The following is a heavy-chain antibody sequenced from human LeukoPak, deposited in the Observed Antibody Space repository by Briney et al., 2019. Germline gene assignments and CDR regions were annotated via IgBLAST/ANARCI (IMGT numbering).Heavy chain of an antibody. CDR2: INTDTGGT. V-gene: IGHV3-74*01. D-gene: IGHD3-16*01. Sequence: GGSLRLSCAASGFTFSDYWMHWVRHAPGKGLVWVSIINTDTGGTYYADSVKGRFTISRDNAKNTLYLQMNSLRAEDTAVYYCARAGAYHFDNWGQGTLVTVSS. CDR1: GFTFSDYW. CDR3: ARAGAYHFDN. J-gene: IGHJ4*02.